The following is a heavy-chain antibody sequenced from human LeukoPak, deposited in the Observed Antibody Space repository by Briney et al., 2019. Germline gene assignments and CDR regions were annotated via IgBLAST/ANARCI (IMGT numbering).Heavy chain of an antibody. CDR2: FDPEDGER. J-gene: IGHJ5*02. D-gene: IGHD3-22*01. CDR1: GYTLTELS. Sequence: ASVKVSCKVSGYTLTELSAHWVRQAPGKGLEWMGGFDPEDGERIYAQKFQDRVTMTEDTSTDTAYMELRSLRSEDTAMYYCAMNYYDRKQPPSWFDPWGQGTLVTVSS. CDR3: AMNYYDRKQPPSWFDP. V-gene: IGHV1-24*01.